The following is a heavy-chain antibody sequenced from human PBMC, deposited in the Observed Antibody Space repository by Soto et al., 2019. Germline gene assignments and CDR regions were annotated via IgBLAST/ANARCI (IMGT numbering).Heavy chain of an antibody. J-gene: IGHJ4*02. CDR1: GGSITRNDHY. V-gene: IGHV4-39*01. CDR2: IKSSGST. Sequence: QLQLQESGPGLVRPSETLSLICTVSGGSITRNDHYWGWIRQSPGKGLGWIGDIKSSGSTSYNLSLKSRVSMSVETSKTEFSLKMNSVTAADTAVYYCARLGSSGWYQGSYFDYWGQGTLVTVSS. CDR3: ARLGSSGWYQGSYFDY. D-gene: IGHD6-19*01.